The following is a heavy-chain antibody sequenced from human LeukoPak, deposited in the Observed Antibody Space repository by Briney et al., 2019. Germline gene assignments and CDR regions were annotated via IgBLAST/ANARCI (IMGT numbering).Heavy chain of an antibody. CDR3: ARGATSEDIAIVTGY. CDR1: GYTFTSYG. D-gene: IGHD5-18*01. V-gene: IGHV3-23*01. CDR2: ITGSGATT. J-gene: IGHJ4*02. Sequence: GASVKVSCKASGYTFTSYGISWVRQAPGRGLEWVSSITGSGATTYYADSVKGRFTVSRDNSKNTLYLQMNSLRAEDTAVYHCARGATSEDIAIVTGYWGQGTLVTVSS.